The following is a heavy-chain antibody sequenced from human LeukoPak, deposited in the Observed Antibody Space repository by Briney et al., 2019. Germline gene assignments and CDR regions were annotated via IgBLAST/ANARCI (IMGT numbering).Heavy chain of an antibody. D-gene: IGHD5-24*01. CDR3: AKVDGTVYFDY. Sequence: GGSLRLSCAASGFTFSTYAMTWVRQALGKGLEWVSTISGSGGNTYYADSVKGRFTISRDNSKNTLSLQMNSLRAEDTAVYYCAKVDGTVYFDYWGQGTLVTVSS. J-gene: IGHJ4*02. V-gene: IGHV3-23*01. CDR1: GFTFSTYA. CDR2: ISGSGGNT.